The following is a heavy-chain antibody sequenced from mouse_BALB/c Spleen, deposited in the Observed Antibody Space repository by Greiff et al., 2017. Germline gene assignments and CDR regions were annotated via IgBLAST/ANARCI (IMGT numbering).Heavy chain of an antibody. CDR2: INPSSGYT. V-gene: IGHV1-4*02. J-gene: IGHJ4*01. D-gene: IGHD2-14*01. CDR3: ASYRYDETDYYAMDY. Sequence: QVQLQQSAAELARPGASVKMSCKASGYTFTSYTMHWVKQRPGQGLEWIGYINPSSGYTEYNQKFKDKTTLTADKSSSTAYMQLSSLTSEDSAVYYCASYRYDETDYYAMDYWGQGTSVTVSS. CDR1: GYTFTSYT.